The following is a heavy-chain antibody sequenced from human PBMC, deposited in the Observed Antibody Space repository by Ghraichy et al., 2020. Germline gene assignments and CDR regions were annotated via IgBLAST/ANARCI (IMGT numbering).Heavy chain of an antibody. J-gene: IGHJ3*02. CDR1: DGSMSSYY. Sequence: SETLSLTCTVSDGSMSSYYWSWIRQSPGKGLEWIGYIYGSGTTNYNPSLKSRVTMSVDTSKNQFSLKMSSVTAADTAVYYCARPAHLSSGHARAFDIWGQGTMVTVSS. CDR3: ARPAHLSSGHARAFDI. V-gene: IGHV4-59*01. D-gene: IGHD3-22*01. CDR2: IYGSGTT.